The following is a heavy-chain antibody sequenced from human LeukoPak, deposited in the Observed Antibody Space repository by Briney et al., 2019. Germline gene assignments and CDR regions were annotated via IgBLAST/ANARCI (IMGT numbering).Heavy chain of an antibody. V-gene: IGHV3-23*01. CDR3: VKEASKTFGIYTADY. J-gene: IGHJ4*02. Sequence: GGSLRLSCAASGFTFSGSAMGWVRRAPPKGLEWVSAIPASGPKTYYTGSVRGRFTISRDNSKNTVYLQMQSLRAEDTAVYYCVKEASKTFGIYTADYWGQGTLVTVSS. CDR1: GFTFSGSA. D-gene: IGHD3-16*01. CDR2: IPASGPKT.